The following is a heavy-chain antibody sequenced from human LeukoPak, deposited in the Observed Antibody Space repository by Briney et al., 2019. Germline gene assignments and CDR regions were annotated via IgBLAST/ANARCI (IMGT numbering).Heavy chain of an antibody. CDR2: IGTIITTT. D-gene: IGHD6-13*01. V-gene: IGHV3-48*03. CDR3: ARSVYVLRRQRLVPGFDY. Sequence: GGSLRLSCAASGFTSRTYEMNWVREAPGKGLEWVSYIGTIITTTYYAEPVKGRFTVSRDDAKSTLYLQKSSLRAEDTAVCYCARSVYVLRRQRLVPGFDYWGQGTLVTVSS. J-gene: IGHJ4*02. CDR1: GFTSRTYE.